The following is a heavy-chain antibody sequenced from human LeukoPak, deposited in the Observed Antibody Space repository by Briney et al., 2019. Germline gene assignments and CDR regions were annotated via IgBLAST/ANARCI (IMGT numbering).Heavy chain of an antibody. Sequence: GGSLRLSCAASGFTVSTNYMTWVRQAPGKGLEWVSSISSSSSYIYYADSVKGRFTISRDNAKNSLYLQMNSLRAEDTAVYYCARRAYEDHYMDVWGKGTTVTVSS. CDR3: ARRAYEDHYMDV. V-gene: IGHV3-21*01. J-gene: IGHJ6*03. D-gene: IGHD3-22*01. CDR1: GFTVSTNY. CDR2: ISSSSSYI.